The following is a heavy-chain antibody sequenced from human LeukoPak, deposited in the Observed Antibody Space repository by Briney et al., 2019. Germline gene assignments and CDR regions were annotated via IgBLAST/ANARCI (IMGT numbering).Heavy chain of an antibody. CDR1: GGSFSGYY. V-gene: IGHV4-34*01. D-gene: IGHD3-10*01. Sequence: PSETPSLTCAVYGGSFSGYYWSWIRQPPGKGLEWIGEINHSGSTNYNPSLKSRVTISVDTSKNQFSLRLSSVTAADTAVYYCARGVVLLWFGELFNVRPGFDYWGQGTLVTVSS. CDR3: ARGVVLLWFGELFNVRPGFDY. CDR2: INHSGST. J-gene: IGHJ4*02.